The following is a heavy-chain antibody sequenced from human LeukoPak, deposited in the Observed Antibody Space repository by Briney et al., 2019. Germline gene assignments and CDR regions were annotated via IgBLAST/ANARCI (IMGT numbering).Heavy chain of an antibody. D-gene: IGHD2-2*01. CDR2: INPNSGGT. V-gene: IGHV1-2*02. CDR3: ARGLMSCSSTSCYDHYYYGMDV. Sequence: GASVKVSCKASGYTFTSYGISWVRQAPGQGLEWMGWINPNSGGTNYAQKFQGRATMTRDTSISTAYMELSRLRSDDAAVYYCARGLMSCSSTSCYDHYYYGMDVWGQGTTVTVSS. CDR1: GYTFTSYG. J-gene: IGHJ6*02.